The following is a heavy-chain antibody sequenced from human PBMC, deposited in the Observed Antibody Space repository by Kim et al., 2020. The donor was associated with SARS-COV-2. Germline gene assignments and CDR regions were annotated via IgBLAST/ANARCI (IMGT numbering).Heavy chain of an antibody. D-gene: IGHD6-6*01. J-gene: IGHJ3*02. Sequence: SPAFQGQVTISADKSISTAYLQWSSLKASDTAMYYCARQEGSSLLNAFDIWGQGTMVTVSS. V-gene: IGHV5-51*01. CDR3: ARQEGSSLLNAFDI.